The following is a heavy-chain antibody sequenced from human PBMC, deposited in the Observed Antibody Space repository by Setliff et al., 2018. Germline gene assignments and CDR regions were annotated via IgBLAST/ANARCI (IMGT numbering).Heavy chain of an antibody. CDR2: IYYSGST. Sequence: KPSETLSLTCTISGDSISDISYYWGFIRQSPGKGPEWIGSIYYSGSTYYNPSLKSRVTVSMDASKNQYSLKMTSMTAADTAVYYCARDGAAVAGTHGLDYWGQGALVTVSS. V-gene: IGHV4-39*07. CDR1: GDSISDISYY. D-gene: IGHD6-19*01. J-gene: IGHJ4*02. CDR3: ARDGAAVAGTHGLDY.